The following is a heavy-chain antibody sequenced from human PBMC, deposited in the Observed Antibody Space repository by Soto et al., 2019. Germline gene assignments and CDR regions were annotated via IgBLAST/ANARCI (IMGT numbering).Heavy chain of an antibody. Sequence: GGSLRLSCAASGFTFSSYSMNWVRQAPGKGLEWVSYISSSSSTIYYADSVKGRFTISRDNAKNSLYLQMNSLRDEDTAVYYCARERLEMATITLGLDYWGQGTLVTVSS. CDR1: GFTFSSYS. J-gene: IGHJ4*02. V-gene: IGHV3-48*02. D-gene: IGHD5-12*01. CDR3: ARERLEMATITLGLDY. CDR2: ISSSSSTI.